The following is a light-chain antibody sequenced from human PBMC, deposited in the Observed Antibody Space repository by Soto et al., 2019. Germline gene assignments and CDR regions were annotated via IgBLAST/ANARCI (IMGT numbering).Light chain of an antibody. J-gene: IGLJ3*02. CDR1: SSDVGGYNY. Sequence: QSALTQPASVSGSPGQSITISCTGTSSDVGGYNYVSWYQQHPGKAPKLMIYEVSNRPSRVSNRFSGSKSGNTASLTISGLQAEDEADYYCSSYTTSRIWVFGGGTKLTVL. CDR3: SSYTTSRIWV. CDR2: EVS. V-gene: IGLV2-14*01.